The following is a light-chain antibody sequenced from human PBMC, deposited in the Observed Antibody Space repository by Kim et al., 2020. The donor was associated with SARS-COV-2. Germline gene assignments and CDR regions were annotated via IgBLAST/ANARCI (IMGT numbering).Light chain of an antibody. CDR2: AAS. Sequence: SSSVGDGLTSTCRASQNVNKLVVWLQQKPGEAPKSLIYAASSLQSGVPTRFSGSGSGTDFTLTISSLLPEDFATYYCQQNSAYPLTFGGGTKVE. V-gene: IGKV1-16*01. J-gene: IGKJ4*01. CDR3: QQNSAYPLT. CDR1: QNVNKL.